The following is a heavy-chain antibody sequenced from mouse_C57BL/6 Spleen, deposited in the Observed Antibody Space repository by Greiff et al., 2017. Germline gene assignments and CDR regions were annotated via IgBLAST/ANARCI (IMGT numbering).Heavy chain of an antibody. CDR3: ARWGKGFAC. Sequence: QVQLQQPGAELVMPGASVKLSCKASGYTFTSYWMHWVKQRPGQGLEWIGEIDPSDSYTNYTQKFKGKSTLTVDKSSSTAYMQLSSLTSEASAVYYCARWGKGFACWGQGALVTVSA. V-gene: IGHV1-69*01. J-gene: IGHJ3*01. CDR2: IDPSDSYT. CDR1: GYTFTSYW.